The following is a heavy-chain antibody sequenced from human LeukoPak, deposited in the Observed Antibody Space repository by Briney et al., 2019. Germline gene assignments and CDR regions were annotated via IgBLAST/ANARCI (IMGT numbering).Heavy chain of an antibody. CDR1: GFTFSSYA. CDR2: ISYDGSNK. J-gene: IGHJ4*02. D-gene: IGHD7-27*01. V-gene: IGHV3-30-3*01. CDR3: ARAATGVFDY. Sequence: GGSLRLSCAASGFTFSSYAMHWVRRAPGKGLEWVAVISYDGSNKYYADSVKGRFTISRDNSKNTLYLQMNSLRAEDTAVYYCARAATGVFDYWGQGTLVTVSS.